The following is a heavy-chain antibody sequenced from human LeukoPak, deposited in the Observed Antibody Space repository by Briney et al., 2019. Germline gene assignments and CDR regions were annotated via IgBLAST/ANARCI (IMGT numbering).Heavy chain of an antibody. CDR2: ISSSSSTI. CDR3: ARDLRGDY. CDR1: GFTFSRFS. J-gene: IGHJ4*02. V-gene: IGHV3-48*02. Sequence: GGSLSLFCAASGFTFSRFSMNWVRQAPGKGLEWVSYISSSSSTIYYADSAKGRFTSSRDNAKNSLYLQMNSLRDDDTALYYCARDLRGDYWGQGTPVTVSS.